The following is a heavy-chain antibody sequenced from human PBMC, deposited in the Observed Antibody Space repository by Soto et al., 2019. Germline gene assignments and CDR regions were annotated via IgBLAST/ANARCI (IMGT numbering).Heavy chain of an antibody. Sequence: TLSLTCTVSGGSISSGDYYWSWIRQPPGKGLEWIGYIYYSGSTYYNPSLKSRVTISVDTSKNQFSLKLSSVTAADTAVYYCARARYYYDSSGYYYVPFFDYWGQGTLVTVSS. CDR1: GGSISSGDYY. CDR2: IYYSGST. CDR3: ARARYYYDSSGYYYVPFFDY. J-gene: IGHJ4*02. D-gene: IGHD3-22*01. V-gene: IGHV4-30-4*01.